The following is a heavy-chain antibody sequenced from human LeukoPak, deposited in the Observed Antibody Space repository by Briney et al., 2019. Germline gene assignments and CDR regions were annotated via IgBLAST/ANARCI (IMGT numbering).Heavy chain of an antibody. CDR2: INPNSGGT. CDR3: ASDKEYYYVSGSHYNFAY. Sequence: ASVKVSCKASGYTCTGYYMHWVRHAPGQGLEWMGWINPNSGGTNYAKPFQSRVTMIRDTSLSTAYLVLSRLRSDDTAVYYCASDKEYYYVSGSHYNFAYWSQGTLVTVSS. CDR1: GYTCTGYY. J-gene: IGHJ4*02. V-gene: IGHV1-2*02. D-gene: IGHD3-10*01.